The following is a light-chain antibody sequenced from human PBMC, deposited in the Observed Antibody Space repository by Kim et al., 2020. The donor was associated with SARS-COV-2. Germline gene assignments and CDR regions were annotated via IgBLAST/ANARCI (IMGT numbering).Light chain of an antibody. CDR1: QSIDTW. V-gene: IGKV1-5*03. CDR2: KTS. Sequence: SASVGDRVTITCQASQSIDTWLAWYQQRPGKAPKLLIYKTSTLLSGVPSRFIGAGSGTEFTLTISSLQPDDFATYYCQQYHIYWTFGQGTKVDIK. J-gene: IGKJ1*01. CDR3: QQYHIYWT.